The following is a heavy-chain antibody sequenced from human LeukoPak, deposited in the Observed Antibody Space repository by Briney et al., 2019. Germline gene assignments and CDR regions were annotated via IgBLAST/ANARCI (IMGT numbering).Heavy chain of an antibody. CDR1: GGSFSGYY. D-gene: IGHD1-26*01. CDR2: INHSGST. Sequence: KPSETLSLTCAVYGGSFSGYYWSWIRQPPGKGLEWIGEINHSGSTNYNPSLKSRVTISVDTSKNQFSLKLSSVTAADTAVYYCARIFGFAEGAYYCYYYMDVWGKGTTVTVSS. J-gene: IGHJ6*03. CDR3: ARIFGFAEGAYYCYYYMDV. V-gene: IGHV4-34*01.